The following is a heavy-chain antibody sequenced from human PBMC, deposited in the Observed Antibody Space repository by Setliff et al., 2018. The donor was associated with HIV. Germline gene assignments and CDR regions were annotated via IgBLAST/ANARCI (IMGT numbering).Heavy chain of an antibody. CDR2: INSDGSST. D-gene: IGHD3-10*01. CDR3: ARRGDYYYYYAMDF. J-gene: IGHJ6*02. Sequence: GGSLRLSCAASGFTFNTYWMHWVRQAPGKGLVWVSLINSDGSSTTYADSVKGRFTISRDNAKNSLYLQMNSLRAEDTAVYYCARRGDYYYYYAMDFWGQGTTVTVSS. V-gene: IGHV3-74*01. CDR1: GFTFNTYW.